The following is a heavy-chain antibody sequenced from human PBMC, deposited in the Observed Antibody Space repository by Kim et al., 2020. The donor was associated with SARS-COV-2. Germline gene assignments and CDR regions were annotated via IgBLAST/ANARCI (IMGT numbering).Heavy chain of an antibody. Sequence: GGSLRLSCAASGFTFDDYAMHWVRQAPGKGLEWVSGISWNSGSIGYADSVKGRFTISRDNAKNSLYLQMNSLRAEDTALYYCAKGGDISGDYWGQGTLVTVSS. CDR2: ISWNSGSI. D-gene: IGHD3-9*01. CDR3: AKGGDISGDY. J-gene: IGHJ4*02. CDR1: GFTFDDYA. V-gene: IGHV3-9*01.